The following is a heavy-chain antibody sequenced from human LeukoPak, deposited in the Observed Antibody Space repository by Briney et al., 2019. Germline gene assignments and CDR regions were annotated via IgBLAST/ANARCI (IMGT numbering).Heavy chain of an antibody. V-gene: IGHV3-66*01. Sequence: GGSLRLSCAASEFTVSSNYMSWVRQAPGKGLEWVPVIYSGGSTYYADSVKVRCTISRDNSKNTLYLQMNSLRAEDTAVYYCARVPGFIWGQGTLVTVSS. CDR3: ARVPGFI. J-gene: IGHJ4*02. CDR1: EFTVSSNY. CDR2: IYSGGST. D-gene: IGHD3-10*01.